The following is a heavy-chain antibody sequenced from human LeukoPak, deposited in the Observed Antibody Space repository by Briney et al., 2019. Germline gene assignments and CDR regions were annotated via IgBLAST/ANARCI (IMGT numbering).Heavy chain of an antibody. CDR3: AKAFAFVGANFFDY. CDR1: GFTFSIYA. V-gene: IGHV3-23*01. Sequence: GGSLRLPCAASGFTFSIYAMSWVRQAPGKGLEWVSAIGATTYYADSVEGRFTISRDNSKNTLYLQMNSLRAEDAAIYYCAKAFAFVGANFFDYWGQGTLVTVSS. J-gene: IGHJ4*02. D-gene: IGHD1-26*01. CDR2: IGATT.